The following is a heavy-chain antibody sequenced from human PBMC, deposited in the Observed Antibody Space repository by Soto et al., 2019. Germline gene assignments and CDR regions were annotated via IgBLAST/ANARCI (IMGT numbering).Heavy chain of an antibody. CDR1: GGSFSGYY. J-gene: IGHJ6*02. CDR2: INHSGST. CDR3: ARGWYYYGSGSGYGMDV. V-gene: IGHV4-34*01. Sequence: SETLSLTCAVYGGSFSGYYWSWIRQPPGKGLEWIGEINHSGSTNYNPSLKSRVTISVDTSKNQFSLKLSSVTAADTAVYYCARGWYYYGSGSGYGMDVWGQGTTVTVSS. D-gene: IGHD3-10*01.